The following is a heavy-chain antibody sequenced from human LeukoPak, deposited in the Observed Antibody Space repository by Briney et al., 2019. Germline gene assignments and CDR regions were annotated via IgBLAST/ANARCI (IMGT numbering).Heavy chain of an antibody. J-gene: IGHJ4*02. D-gene: IGHD6-13*01. CDR3: ARVRKAAGTYYFDY. Sequence: GSSVKLSCKASGGTFSSYAISWVRQAPGQGLEWMGRIIPIFGIANYAQKFQGRVTITADKSTSTAYMELSSLRSEDTAVYYCARVRKAAGTYYFDYWGQGTLVTVSS. CDR1: GGTFSSYA. V-gene: IGHV1-69*04. CDR2: IIPIFGIA.